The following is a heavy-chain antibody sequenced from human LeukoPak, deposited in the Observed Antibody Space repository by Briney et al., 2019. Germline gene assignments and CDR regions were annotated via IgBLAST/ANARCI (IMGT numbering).Heavy chain of an antibody. V-gene: IGHV3-53*01. Sequence: PGGSLRLSCAASGFTVSFNYMSWVRQAPGKVLEWISVIYSGGSTYYADSVKGRFTISRDDSKNTLYLQMNSLRAEDTAIYYCARAQWRTYSYYYMDVWGKGTTVTISS. CDR3: ARAQWRTYSYYYMDV. CDR2: IYSGGST. J-gene: IGHJ6*03. CDR1: GFTVSFNY. D-gene: IGHD6-19*01.